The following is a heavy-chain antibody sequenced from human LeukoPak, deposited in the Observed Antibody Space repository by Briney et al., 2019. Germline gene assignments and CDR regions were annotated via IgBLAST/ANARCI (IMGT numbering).Heavy chain of an antibody. D-gene: IGHD4-17*01. J-gene: IGHJ3*02. CDR1: GLTFSTHS. Sequence: PGGSLRLSCAASGLTFSTHSMNWVRQAPGKGLEWVSSISRSSSYIYYADSMKGRFIISRDNAENSLYLQMNSLRAEDSAVYYCARTYGDPTRDAFDIGGQGTRVTVSS. V-gene: IGHV3-21*01. CDR2: ISRSSSYI. CDR3: ARTYGDPTRDAFDI.